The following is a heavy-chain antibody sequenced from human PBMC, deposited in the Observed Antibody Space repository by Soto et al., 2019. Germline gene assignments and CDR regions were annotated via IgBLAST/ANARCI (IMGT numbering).Heavy chain of an antibody. CDR1: GFTFSDYG. D-gene: IGHD3-3*01. Sequence: QVHLVESGGGVVQPGGSLRISCAGSGFTFSDYGMHWVRQAPGKGLEWVAVLWYDGSGEYYTDSVRGRFTISRVNSKNTLNLQMNNLRDEDTCVYYCARDSVRFLEHFSKDYFDYWGQGTRVTVSS. V-gene: IGHV3-33*08. J-gene: IGHJ4*02. CDR2: LWYDGSGE. CDR3: ARDSVRFLEHFSKDYFDY.